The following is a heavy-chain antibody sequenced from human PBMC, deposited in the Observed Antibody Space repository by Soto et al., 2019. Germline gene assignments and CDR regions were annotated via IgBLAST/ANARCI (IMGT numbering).Heavy chain of an antibody. Sequence: SETLSLTCAVYGGSFSGYYWRWIRQPPGKGLEWIGEINHSGSTNYDPSLKSRVTISVDTSKNQFSLKLSSVTAADTAVYYCAKANANYGSGRAYWLDPWGQGTLVTVYS. J-gene: IGHJ5*02. V-gene: IGHV4-34*01. CDR3: AKANANYGSGRAYWLDP. D-gene: IGHD3-10*01. CDR2: INHSGST. CDR1: GGSFSGYY.